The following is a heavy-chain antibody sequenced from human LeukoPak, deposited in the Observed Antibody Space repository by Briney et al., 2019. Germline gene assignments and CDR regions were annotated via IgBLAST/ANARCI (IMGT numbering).Heavy chain of an antibody. J-gene: IGHJ4*02. D-gene: IGHD2-15*01. Sequence: GGSLRLSCTASGCTFSDYYMNWVRQAPGKGLEWVADIGRSGRDINYADSVKGRFTISRDNAKKSLYLQMDSLRAEDTAMYYCARTARLLDYWGQGTLVTVSS. CDR3: ARTARLLDY. CDR2: IGRSGRDI. V-gene: IGHV3-11*01. CDR1: GCTFSDYY.